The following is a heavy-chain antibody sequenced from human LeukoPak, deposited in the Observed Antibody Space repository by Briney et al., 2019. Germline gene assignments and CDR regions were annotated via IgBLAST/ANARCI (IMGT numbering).Heavy chain of an antibody. D-gene: IGHD7-27*01. Sequence: GGSLRLPCAASGFTVSSNYMSWVRQAPGKGLEWVSVIYSGGSTYYADSVKGRFTISRDNSKNTLYLQMNSLRAEDTAVYYCAREANWGFGVGAFDIWGQGTMVTVSS. CDR3: AREANWGFGVGAFDI. J-gene: IGHJ3*02. CDR1: GFTVSSNY. V-gene: IGHV3-66*01. CDR2: IYSGGST.